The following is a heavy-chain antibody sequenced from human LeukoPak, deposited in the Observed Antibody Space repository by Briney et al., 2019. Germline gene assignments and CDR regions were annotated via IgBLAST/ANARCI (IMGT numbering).Heavy chain of an antibody. CDR3: AKRNYYDSSGFDY. CDR2: ISGSGGST. J-gene: IGHJ4*02. CDR1: GFTFSSYA. D-gene: IGHD3-22*01. V-gene: IGHV3-23*01. Sequence: GSLRLSCAASGFTFSSYAMSWVRQAPGKGLEWVSAISGSGGSTYYADSVKGRFTISRDNSKNTLYLQMNSLRAEDTAVYHCAKRNYYDSSGFDYWGQGTLVTVSS.